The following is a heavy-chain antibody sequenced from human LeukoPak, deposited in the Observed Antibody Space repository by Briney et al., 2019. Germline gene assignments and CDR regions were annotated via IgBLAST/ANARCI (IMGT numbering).Heavy chain of an antibody. J-gene: IGHJ5*02. CDR2: MNPNSGNT. Sequence: ASVKVSCKASGYTFASYDINWVRQATGQGLEWMGWMNPNSGNTGYAQKFQGRVTITRNTSISTACMELSSLRSEDTAVYYCARGSYYDFWSGYQNNWFDPWGQGTLVTVSS. D-gene: IGHD3-3*01. CDR3: ARGSYYDFWSGYQNNWFDP. V-gene: IGHV1-8*03. CDR1: GYTFASYD.